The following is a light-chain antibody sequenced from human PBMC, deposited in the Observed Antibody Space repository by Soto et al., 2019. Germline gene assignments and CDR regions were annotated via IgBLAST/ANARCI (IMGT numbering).Light chain of an antibody. CDR2: PAS. J-gene: IGKJ4*01. CDR1: QGIGSW. CDR3: LQANNFPVT. V-gene: IGKV1-12*01. Sequence: DIQMTQSPSFVSASIGDRVTITCRASQGIGSWLAWYQQVPGRAPRLLIFPASPFQSGVSSRFRDRVSGTDFTLTITSLQPEDFATYFCLQANNFPVTFGEGAKVE.